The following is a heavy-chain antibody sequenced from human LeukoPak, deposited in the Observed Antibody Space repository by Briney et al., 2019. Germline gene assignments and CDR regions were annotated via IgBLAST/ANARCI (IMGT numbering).Heavy chain of an antibody. D-gene: IGHD1-14*01. Sequence: GGSLRLSCAASGFTFSSYAMSWVRQAPGKGLEWVSAISGSGGSTYYADSVKGRFTISRDNAKNSLYLQMNSLRAEDTAVYYCARSRILTAGKSADDYWGQGTLVTVSS. CDR1: GFTFSSYA. V-gene: IGHV3-23*01. CDR2: ISGSGGST. J-gene: IGHJ4*02. CDR3: ARSRILTAGKSADDY.